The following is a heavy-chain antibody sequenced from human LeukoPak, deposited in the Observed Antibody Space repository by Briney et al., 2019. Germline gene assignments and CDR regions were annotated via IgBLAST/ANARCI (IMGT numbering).Heavy chain of an antibody. CDR1: GFTFSNYA. CDR3: AMNWNCDY. D-gene: IGHD1-1*01. V-gene: IGHV3-64*04. CDR2: ISNNGVST. J-gene: IGHJ4*02. Sequence: GGSLRLSCSASGFTFSNYAMAWVRQAPGKGLEYVSAISNNGVSTYYADSVKGRFTISRDNSKSTLCLQMNSLRAEDTAVYYCAMNWNCDYWGQGTLATVSS.